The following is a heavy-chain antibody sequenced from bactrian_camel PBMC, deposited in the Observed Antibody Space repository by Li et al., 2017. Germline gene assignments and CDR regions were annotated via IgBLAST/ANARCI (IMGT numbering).Heavy chain of an antibody. CDR2: IHTGRGGRGSS. D-gene: IGHD3*01. J-gene: IGHJ4*01. Sequence: VQLVESGGGSVQAGGSLRLSCAASGYTDSSGNCMGWFRQAPEKEREGVAFIHTGRGGRGSSEYADSVKGRFTISQDNAKNMVYLQMNSLQPEDTAVYFWAAGKVLDFSDGTPSYCERGVYKSWGQGTQVTVS. V-gene: IGHV3S40*01. CDR1: GYTDSSGN. CDR3: AAGKVLDFSDGTPSYCERGVYKS.